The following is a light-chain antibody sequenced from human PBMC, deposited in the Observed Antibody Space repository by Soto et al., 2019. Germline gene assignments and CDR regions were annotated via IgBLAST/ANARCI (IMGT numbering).Light chain of an antibody. CDR3: QQYNSYSKT. Sequence: DIQMTQSPSTLSASIGDRVIITCRASQSISSWLAWYQQKPGKAPNLLIYDASSLESGVPSRFSGSGSGTEFTLTISSLQPDDFATYYCQQYNSYSKTFGQGTKVDIK. CDR1: QSISSW. CDR2: DAS. J-gene: IGKJ1*01. V-gene: IGKV1-5*01.